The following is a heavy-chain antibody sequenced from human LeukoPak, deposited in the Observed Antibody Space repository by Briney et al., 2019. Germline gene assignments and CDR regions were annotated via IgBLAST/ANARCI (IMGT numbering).Heavy chain of an antibody. CDR1: GGSISSYY. V-gene: IGHV4-59*01. Sequence: PSETLSLTCTVSGGSISSYYWSWIWQPPGKGLEWIGYISYSGSTSYNPSLKSRVTISVDTSKNRFSLKLSSVTAADTAMYYCARSHDHLWGNYPDYWGQGTLVTVSS. J-gene: IGHJ4*02. CDR2: ISYSGST. D-gene: IGHD3-16*02. CDR3: ARSHDHLWGNYPDY.